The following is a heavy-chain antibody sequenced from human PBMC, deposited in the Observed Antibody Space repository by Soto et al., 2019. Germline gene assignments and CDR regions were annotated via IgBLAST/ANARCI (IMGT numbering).Heavy chain of an antibody. CDR3: AKPQLAAHWADYYYGMDV. CDR1: GFTFSSYG. J-gene: IGHJ6*02. V-gene: IGHV3-30*18. CDR2: MSYDGSYK. D-gene: IGHD6-13*01. Sequence: QVQLVESGGGVVQPGRSLRLSCAASGFTFSSYGMHWVRQAPGKGLEWVAVMSYDGSYKYYADSVKGRFTISRDNSKNTXYLQMNSLRAEDTAVYYCAKPQLAAHWADYYYGMDVWGQGTTVTVSS.